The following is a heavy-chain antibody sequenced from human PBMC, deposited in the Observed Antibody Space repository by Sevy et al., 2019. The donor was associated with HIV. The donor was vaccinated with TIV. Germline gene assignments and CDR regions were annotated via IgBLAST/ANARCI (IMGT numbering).Heavy chain of an antibody. CDR2: ISASGDTT. J-gene: IGHJ4*02. CDR3: TNHYDTGGRLDYFDY. CDR1: GFTFSTYA. V-gene: IGHV3-23*01. Sequence: GGSLRLSCAASGFTFSTYAMSWVRQAPGKGLEWVSAISASGDTTYYADSVKGRFTISRDKSESTRYLQMNSLRAEDTAIYYCTNHYDTGGRLDYFDYWGQGTLVTVSS. D-gene: IGHD3-22*01.